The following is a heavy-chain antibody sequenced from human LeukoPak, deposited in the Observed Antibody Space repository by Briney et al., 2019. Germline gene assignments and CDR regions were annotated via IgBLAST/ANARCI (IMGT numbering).Heavy chain of an antibody. CDR3: ARGQVGDY. Sequence: SETLSLTCAVYGGSFSGYYWSWIRQPPGKGLEWIGEINHSGSTNYNPSLKSRVTISVDTSKNQFSLKPSSVTAADTAVYYCARGQVGDYWGQGTLVTVSS. J-gene: IGHJ4*02. D-gene: IGHD1-26*01. V-gene: IGHV4-34*01. CDR1: GGSFSGYY. CDR2: INHSGST.